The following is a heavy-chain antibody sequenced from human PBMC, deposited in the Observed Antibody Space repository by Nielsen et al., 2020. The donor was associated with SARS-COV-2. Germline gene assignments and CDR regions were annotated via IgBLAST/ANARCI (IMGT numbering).Heavy chain of an antibody. J-gene: IGHJ6*02. V-gene: IGHV3-48*03. D-gene: IGHD6-6*01. CDR3: ARTRGIAARPTHYYYGMDV. Sequence: GESLKISCAASGFTFSSYEMNWVRQAPGKGLEWVSYISSSGSTIYYADSVKGRFTISRDNAKNSLYLQMNSLRAEDTAVYYCARTRGIAARPTHYYYGMDVWGQGTTVTVSS. CDR1: GFTFSSYE. CDR2: ISSSGSTI.